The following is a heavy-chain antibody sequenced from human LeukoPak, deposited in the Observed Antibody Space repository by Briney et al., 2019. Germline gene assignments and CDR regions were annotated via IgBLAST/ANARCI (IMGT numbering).Heavy chain of an antibody. J-gene: IGHJ4*02. CDR1: GYTFTSYS. CDR3: ARGATYISGHHDA. Sequence: ASVKVSCKASGYTFTSYSMQWVRQAPGQGLEWMGITNPSGDSTSYTQKLQGRLTMTRDTSTNTVYMELSSLRSDDTAVYYCARGATYISGHHDAWGQGTLVTVSS. V-gene: IGHV1-46*01. D-gene: IGHD6-19*01. CDR2: TNPSGDST.